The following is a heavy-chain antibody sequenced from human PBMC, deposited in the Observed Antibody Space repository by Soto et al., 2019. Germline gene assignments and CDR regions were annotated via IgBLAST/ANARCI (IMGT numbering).Heavy chain of an antibody. CDR3: TRWGTTGGLDV. V-gene: IGHV3-33*05. CDR2: TSYDGSNN. J-gene: IGHJ4*02. D-gene: IGHD3-16*01. CDR1: GFTFRSYV. Sequence: QVQLVESGGGVVQPGTSLRLSCVGSGFTFRSYVIHWVRQAPGKGLEWVALTSYDGSNNFYGDSLKGRFTISRHNSRNTVELQMGSPTFEDTALYYCTRWGTTGGLDVWGQGTLVSVSS.